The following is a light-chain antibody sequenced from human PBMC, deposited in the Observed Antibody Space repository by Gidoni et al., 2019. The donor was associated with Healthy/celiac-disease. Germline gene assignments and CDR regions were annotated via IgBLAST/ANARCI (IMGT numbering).Light chain of an antibody. Sequence: VVMTQSPLSLPVTLGQPASISCRCSQSLVHSDGNTYLNWLQQRPGQSPRRLIYKVSNRDSGVPDRFSGSGSGTDFTLKISRVEAEDVGVYYCMQGTHWPLTFGGGTKVEIK. V-gene: IGKV2-30*02. CDR1: QSLVHSDGNTY. CDR2: KVS. CDR3: MQGTHWPLT. J-gene: IGKJ4*01.